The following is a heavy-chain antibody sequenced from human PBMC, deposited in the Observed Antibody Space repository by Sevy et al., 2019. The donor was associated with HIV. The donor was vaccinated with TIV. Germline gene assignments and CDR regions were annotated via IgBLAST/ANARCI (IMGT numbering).Heavy chain of an antibody. CDR2: LSGSGGSI. CDR3: AKDRIWELGDSFDV. D-gene: IGHD1-26*01. J-gene: IGHJ3*01. CDR1: GFTSSNYA. Sequence: GGSLRLSCAASGFTSSNYAMSWVRQAPGKGLEWVSGLSGSGGSIYYAYSVKGRFTISRDNSRNTLYLQMNSLRAEDTVVYYCAKDRIWELGDSFDVWGQGTMVTVSS. V-gene: IGHV3-23*01.